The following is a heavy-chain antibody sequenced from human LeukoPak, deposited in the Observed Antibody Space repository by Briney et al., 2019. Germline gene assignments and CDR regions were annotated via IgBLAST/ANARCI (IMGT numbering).Heavy chain of an antibody. J-gene: IGHJ4*02. CDR2: ISSSSSYI. D-gene: IGHD4-23*01. Sequence: GGSLRLSCAASGFTFSSYSMNWVRQAPGKGLEWVSSISSSSSYIYYADSVKGRFTISRDNAKNSLYLQMNSLRAEDTAVYYCARAGEGGYGGKAESDYWGQGTLVTVSS. CDR3: ARAGEGGYGGKAESDY. V-gene: IGHV3-21*01. CDR1: GFTFSSYS.